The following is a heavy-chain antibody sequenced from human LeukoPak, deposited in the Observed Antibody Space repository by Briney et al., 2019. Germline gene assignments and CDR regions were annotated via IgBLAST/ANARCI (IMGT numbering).Heavy chain of an antibody. D-gene: IGHD3-3*01. J-gene: IGHJ4*02. V-gene: IGHV4-59*08. CDR1: GGSISNSY. CDR2: IYYSGST. CDR3: ARRRGDFWSDYYAFDY. Sequence: SETLSLTCTVPGGSISNSYWSWIRQPPGKGLEWSGYIYYSGSTNYNPSLTSRVTISLDTSKNQFSLKLSSVTAADTAVYYCARRRGDFWSDYYAFDYWGQGTLVTISS.